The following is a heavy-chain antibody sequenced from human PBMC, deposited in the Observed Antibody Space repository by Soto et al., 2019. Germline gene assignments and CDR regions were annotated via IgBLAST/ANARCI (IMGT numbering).Heavy chain of an antibody. CDR2: IYPGDSDT. Sequence: WWGWIRQPPGKGLEWMGIIYPGDSDTRYSPSFQGQVTISADKSISTAYLQWSSLKASDTAMYYCARHVDMIGSFDIWGQGTMVTVSS. D-gene: IGHD3-22*01. V-gene: IGHV5-51*01. J-gene: IGHJ3*02. CDR3: ARHVDMIGSFDI. CDR1: W.